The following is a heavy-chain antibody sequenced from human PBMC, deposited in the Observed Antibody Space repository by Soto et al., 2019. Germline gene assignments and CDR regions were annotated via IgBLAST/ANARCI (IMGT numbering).Heavy chain of an antibody. CDR1: GGSISSGGYS. Sequence: TLSLTCAFSGGSISSGGYSWSWIRQPPGKGLEWIGYIYHSGSTYYNPSLKSRVTISVDRSKNQFSLKLSSVTAADTAVYYCPRDISAYGMEVWGQGTTDIVSS. D-gene: IGHD2-2*01. CDR3: PRDISAYGMEV. J-gene: IGHJ6*01. CDR2: IYHSGST. V-gene: IGHV4-30-2*01.